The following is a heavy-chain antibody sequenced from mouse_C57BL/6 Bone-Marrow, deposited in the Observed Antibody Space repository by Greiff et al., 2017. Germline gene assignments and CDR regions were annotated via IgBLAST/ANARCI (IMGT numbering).Heavy chain of an antibody. J-gene: IGHJ3*01. CDR1: GYTFTDYN. D-gene: IGHD1-1*01. CDR3: ASTYYYGSSYDWFAY. Sequence: VQLQQSGPELVKPGASVKMSCKASGYTFTDYNMHWVKQSHGKSLEWIGYINPNNGGTSYNQKFKGKATLTVNKSSSTAYMELRSLTSEDSAVYYCASTYYYGSSYDWFAYWGQGTLVTVSA. CDR2: INPNNGGT. V-gene: IGHV1-22*01.